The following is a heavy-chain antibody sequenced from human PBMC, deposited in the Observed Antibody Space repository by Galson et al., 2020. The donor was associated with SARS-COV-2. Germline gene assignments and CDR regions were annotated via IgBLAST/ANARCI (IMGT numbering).Heavy chain of an antibody. CDR2: ISGSGGSI. CDR1: GFTFTNYA. Sequence: GGSLRLSCAASGFTFTNYAMSWVRQTPGKGLEWVSGISGSGGSIYYADFGKGRFTISRDNSKNTVYLQMNSLGAGDTALYYCAKDQGNDYGDQLDYWGQGTLVTVSS. D-gene: IGHD4-17*01. V-gene: IGHV3-23*01. J-gene: IGHJ4*02. CDR3: AKDQGNDYGDQLDY.